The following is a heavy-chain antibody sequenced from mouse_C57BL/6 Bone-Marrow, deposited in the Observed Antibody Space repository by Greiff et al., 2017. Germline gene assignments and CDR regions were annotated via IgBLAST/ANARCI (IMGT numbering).Heavy chain of an antibody. Sequence: EVKLMESEGGLVQPGSSMKLSCTASGFTFSDYYMAWVRQVPEKGLEWVANINYDGSSTYYLDSLKSRFIISRDNAKNILYLQMSSLKSEDTATYYCAGDNYYAAFDYWGQGTALTVTA. V-gene: IGHV5-16*01. J-gene: IGHJ2*01. CDR2: INYDGSST. CDR1: GFTFSDYY. D-gene: IGHD1-1*01. CDR3: AGDNYYAAFDY.